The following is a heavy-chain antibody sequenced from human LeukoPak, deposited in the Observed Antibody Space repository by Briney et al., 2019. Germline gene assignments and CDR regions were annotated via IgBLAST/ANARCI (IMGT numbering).Heavy chain of an antibody. V-gene: IGHV3-30-3*01. Sequence: GGSLRLSCTASGLTFSTYSMHWVRQAPGKGLEWVAIISYDGSNKYYADSVKGRFTISRDNSKNTLYLQMNSLRAEDTAVYYCAGGLEILPEYDYYYFAKDVWGQGTTVTVSS. CDR3: AGGLEILPEYDYYYFAKDV. CDR1: GLTFSTYS. D-gene: IGHD1-7*01. J-gene: IGHJ6*02. CDR2: ISYDGSNK.